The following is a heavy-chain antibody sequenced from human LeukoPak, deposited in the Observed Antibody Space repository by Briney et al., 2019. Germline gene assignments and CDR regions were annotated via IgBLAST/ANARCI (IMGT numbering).Heavy chain of an antibody. CDR2: MSASGGST. CDR1: GFTFSSYA. V-gene: IGHV3-23*01. J-gene: IGHJ6*02. Sequence: GGSLRLSCAASGFTFSSYAMSWVRQAPGKGLEWVSAMSASGGSTYYADSVKGRFTISRDNSKNTLYLQMNSLRAEDTAVYYCAKRYYDVLTEPNPSFYYYYGMDVWGQGTTVTVSS. CDR3: AKRYYDVLTEPNPSFYYYYGMDV. D-gene: IGHD3-9*01.